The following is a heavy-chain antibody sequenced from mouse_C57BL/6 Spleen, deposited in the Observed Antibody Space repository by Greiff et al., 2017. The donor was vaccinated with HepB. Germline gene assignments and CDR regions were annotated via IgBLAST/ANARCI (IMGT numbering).Heavy chain of an antibody. V-gene: IGHV14-4*01. CDR1: GFNIKDDY. CDR3: TAILLPYY. J-gene: IGHJ2*01. CDR2: IDPENGDT. D-gene: IGHD1-1*01. Sequence: VQLKHSGAELVRPGASVKLSCTASGFNIKDDYMHWVKQRPEQGLEWIGWIDPENGDTEYASKFQGKATITADTSSNTAYLQLSSLTSEDTAVYYCTAILLPYYWGQGTTLTVSS.